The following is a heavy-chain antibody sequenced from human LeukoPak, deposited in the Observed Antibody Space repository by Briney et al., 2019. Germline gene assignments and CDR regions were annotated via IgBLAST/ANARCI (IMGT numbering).Heavy chain of an antibody. J-gene: IGHJ6*04. D-gene: IGHD3-16*02. CDR1: GFTFSSYA. V-gene: IGHV3-30*04. CDR2: ISYDGSNK. Sequence: GGSLRLSCAASGFTFSSYAMHWVRQAPGKGLEWVAVISYDGSNKYYADSVKGRFTISRDNSKNTLYLQMNSLRAEDTAVYYCAMTQDYVWGSYRPSCYYYGMDVWGKGTTVTVSS. CDR3: AMTQDYVWGSYRPSCYYYGMDV.